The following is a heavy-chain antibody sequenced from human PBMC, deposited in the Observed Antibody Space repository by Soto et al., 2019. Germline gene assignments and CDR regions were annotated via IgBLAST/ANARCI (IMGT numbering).Heavy chain of an antibody. CDR3: SRAGYPSIDY. J-gene: IGHJ4*02. V-gene: IGHV4-34*01. CDR1: GGSFSGYY. D-gene: IGHD5-12*01. Sequence: PSETLSLTCAVYGGSFSGYYWSWIRQPPGKGLEWIGEINHSGSTNYNPSLKSRVTISVDTSRNQLLLQLNSVTAADTAVYYCSRAGYPSIDYLGQGTLVTVSS. CDR2: INHSGST.